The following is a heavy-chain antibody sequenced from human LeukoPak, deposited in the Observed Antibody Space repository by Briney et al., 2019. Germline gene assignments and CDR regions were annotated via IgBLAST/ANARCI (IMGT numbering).Heavy chain of an antibody. CDR2: IYSGGST. V-gene: IGHV3-53*01. CDR3: ARVGGYSSGPDY. D-gene: IGHD6-19*01. CDR1: GFTVSSNY. Sequence: GGSLRLSCAASGFTVSSNYMSWDRQAPGKGLEWVSVIYSGGSTYYADSVKGRFTISRDNSKNTLYLQMNSLRAEDTAVYYCARVGGYSSGPDYWGQGTLVTVSS. J-gene: IGHJ4*02.